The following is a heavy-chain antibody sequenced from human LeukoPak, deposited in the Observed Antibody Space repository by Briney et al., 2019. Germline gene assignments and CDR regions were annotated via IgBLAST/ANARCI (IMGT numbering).Heavy chain of an antibody. CDR2: ISLDGSTI. CDR3: ARWSGYIDY. J-gene: IGHJ4*01. CDR1: GGPFSDYY. D-gene: IGHD3-3*01. V-gene: IGHV3-11*04. Sequence: LSLTCAVSGGPFSDYYWSWIRQPPGKGLEWISYISLDGSTIYNADSAKGRFTISRDYAKNSLYLQMNSLRAEDTAVYYCARWSGYIDYWGHGTLVTVSS.